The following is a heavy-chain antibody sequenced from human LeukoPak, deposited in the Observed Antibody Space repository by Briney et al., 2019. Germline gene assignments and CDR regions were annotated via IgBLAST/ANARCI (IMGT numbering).Heavy chain of an antibody. J-gene: IGHJ4*02. CDR3: ARDSSGYYRDFDY. CDR1: GFTFSSYA. V-gene: IGHV3-30-3*01. D-gene: IGHD3-22*01. CDR2: ISYDGSNK. Sequence: PGRPLRLSCAASGFTFSSYAMHWVRAAPGKGLEWVAVISYDGSNKYYADSVKGRFTISRDNSKNTLYLQMNSLRAEDTAVYYCARDSSGYYRDFDYWGQGTLVTVSS.